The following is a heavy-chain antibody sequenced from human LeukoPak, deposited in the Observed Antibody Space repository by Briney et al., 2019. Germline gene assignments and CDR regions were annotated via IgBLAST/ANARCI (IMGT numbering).Heavy chain of an antibody. CDR2: IYTSGST. J-gene: IGHJ4*02. V-gene: IGHV4-4*07. CDR1: GGSISSYY. D-gene: IGHD2-15*01. Sequence: SETLSLTCTVSGGSISSYYWSWIRQPAEKGLEWIGRIYTSGSTGYNPSLKSRVTMSVDTSKNQFSLKLSSVTAADTAVYYCARVDLRAAYFGYWGQGTLVTVSS. CDR3: ARVDLRAAYFGY.